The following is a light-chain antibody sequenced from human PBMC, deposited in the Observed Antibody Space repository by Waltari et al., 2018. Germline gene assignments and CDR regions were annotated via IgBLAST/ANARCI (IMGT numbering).Light chain of an antibody. CDR2: DAS. V-gene: IGKV1-5*01. J-gene: IGKJ1*01. CDR3: QQYNRFSP. Sequence: DTQLSQFPSTLAASVGDRVTITCRAREAINKWLAWYQQKPWKAPKVLIYDASTLQSGVPSRFSGSGSGTEFTLTIDSLQPDDFATYYCQQYNRFSPFGQGTNVEV. CDR1: EAINKW.